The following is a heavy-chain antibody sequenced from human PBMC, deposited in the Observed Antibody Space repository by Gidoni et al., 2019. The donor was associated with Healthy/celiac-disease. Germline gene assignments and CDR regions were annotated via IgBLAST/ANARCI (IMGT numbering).Heavy chain of an antibody. Sequence: EVQLLESGGGLVQPGGSLRLSCAASGFPFGSYAMIWVRQAPGKGLEWVSAISGSGGSSYYADSVKGRFTISRDNSKNTLYLQMNSLRAEDTAVYYCANDYGDYGEGAFDIWGQGTMVTVSS. D-gene: IGHD4-17*01. V-gene: IGHV3-23*01. CDR3: ANDYGDYGEGAFDI. J-gene: IGHJ3*02. CDR1: GFPFGSYA. CDR2: ISGSGGSS.